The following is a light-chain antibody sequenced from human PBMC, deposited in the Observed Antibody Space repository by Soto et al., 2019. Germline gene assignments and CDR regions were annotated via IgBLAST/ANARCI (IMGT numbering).Light chain of an antibody. V-gene: IGLV1-44*01. CDR1: SSNTGAGNG. Sequence: QSVLTQPPSVSGAPGQRVTISCTGTSSNTGAGNGVHWYQQHPGTAPKYLIYSNNQRPSGVPDRFSGSKSGTSASLAISGLRSEDEADFYCAAWDDSLNAVVFGGGTKLTVL. CDR3: AAWDDSLNAVV. J-gene: IGLJ2*01. CDR2: SNN.